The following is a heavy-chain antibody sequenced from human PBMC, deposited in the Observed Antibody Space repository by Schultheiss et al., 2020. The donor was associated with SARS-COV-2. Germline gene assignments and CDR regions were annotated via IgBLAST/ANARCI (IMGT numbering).Heavy chain of an antibody. J-gene: IGHJ4*02. Sequence: SETLSLTCTVSGGSIGSGGYYWSWIRQHPGKGLEWIGYIYYSGSTYYNPSLKSRVTISVDTSKNQFSLKLSSVTAADTAVYYCARTVMGDCSSTSCSGGYWGQGTLVTVSS. CDR3: ARTVMGDCSSTSCSGGY. D-gene: IGHD2-2*01. CDR1: GGSIGSGGYY. V-gene: IGHV4-31*03. CDR2: IYYSGST.